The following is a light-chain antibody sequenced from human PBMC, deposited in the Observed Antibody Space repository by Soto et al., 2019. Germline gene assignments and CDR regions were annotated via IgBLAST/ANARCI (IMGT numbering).Light chain of an antibody. CDR2: EVS. CDR3: SSYTSSSTLV. V-gene: IGLV2-14*01. J-gene: IGLJ1*01. Sequence: SVLTQPASVSGSPGQSITISCTGTSSDVGGYNYVSWYQQHPGKAPKLMIYEVSNRPSGVSNRFSGSKSGNTASLTISGLQAEDEADYYCSSYTSSSTLVFGTGDQGHRP. CDR1: SSDVGGYNY.